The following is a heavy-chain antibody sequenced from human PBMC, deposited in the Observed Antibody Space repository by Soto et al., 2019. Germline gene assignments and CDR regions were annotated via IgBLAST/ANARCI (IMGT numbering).Heavy chain of an antibody. Sequence: GGSLRLSCAASGFTFSSYEMNWVRQAPGKGLEWVSYISSSGSTIYYADSVKGRFTISRDNAKNSLYLQMNSLRAEDTAVYYCARDLRYCSSTSCYTGYYYGMDVWGQGTTVTVSS. CDR2: ISSSGSTI. CDR3: ARDLRYCSSTSCYTGYYYGMDV. D-gene: IGHD2-2*02. V-gene: IGHV3-48*03. CDR1: GFTFSSYE. J-gene: IGHJ6*02.